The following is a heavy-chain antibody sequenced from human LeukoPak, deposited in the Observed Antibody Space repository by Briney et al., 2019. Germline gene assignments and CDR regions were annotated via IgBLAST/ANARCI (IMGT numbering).Heavy chain of an antibody. CDR1: GGAISSGGYY. D-gene: IGHD3-10*01. V-gene: IGHV4-30-2*01. Sequence: SQTLSLTCTVSGGAISSGGYYWSWIRQPPGKGLEWIGYIYHSGSTSYNPSLKSRVTMSVDRSKNQFSLNLISVTAADTAVYYCARERGEYYYASGSSRVYYCMDVLGKGTTVTVSS. CDR3: ARERGEYYYASGSSRVYYCMDV. J-gene: IGHJ6*03. CDR2: IYHSGST.